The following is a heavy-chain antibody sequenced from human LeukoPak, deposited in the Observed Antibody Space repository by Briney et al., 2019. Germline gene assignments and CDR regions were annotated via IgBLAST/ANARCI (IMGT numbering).Heavy chain of an antibody. CDR3: ARDGGYSSSWSSLFFDY. D-gene: IGHD6-13*01. V-gene: IGHV4-34*01. CDR1: GGPFSGYY. CDR2: INHSGST. J-gene: IGHJ4*02. Sequence: PSETLSLTCAVYGGPFSGYYWSWIRQPPGKGLEWIGEINHSGSTNYNPSLKSRVTISVDTSKNQFSLKLSSVTAADTAVYYCARDGGYSSSWSSLFFDYWGQGTLVTVSS.